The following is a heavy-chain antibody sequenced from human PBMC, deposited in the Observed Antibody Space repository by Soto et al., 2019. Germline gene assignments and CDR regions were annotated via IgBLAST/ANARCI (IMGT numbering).Heavy chain of an antibody. CDR3: ARNWFSVAGRFHFDY. J-gene: IGHJ4*02. D-gene: IGHD6-19*01. CDR2: GDYSGHS. CDR1: SGSINTYY. Sequence: PSETLSLTCTVPSGSINTYYWSWIRHPPGKGLEGIGYGDYSGHSDSSPSLKRRVTISIDTSKKQVSLTLNSVTAADTAVYYCARNWFSVAGRFHFDYWGQGIPVTVSS. V-gene: IGHV4-59*01.